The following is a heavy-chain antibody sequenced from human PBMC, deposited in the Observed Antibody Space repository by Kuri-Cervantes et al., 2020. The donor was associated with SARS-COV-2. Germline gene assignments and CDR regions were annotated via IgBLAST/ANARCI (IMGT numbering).Heavy chain of an antibody. CDR2: ISYDGSNK. J-gene: IGHJ6*03. D-gene: IGHD3-3*01. Sequence: LSLTCAASGFTFSSYAMHWVRQAPGKGLEWVAVISYDGSNKYYADSVKGRFTISRDNSKNSLYLQMNSLRAEDTAVYYCARGVGRFLEWSYYYYMDVWGKGTTVTVSS. CDR1: GFTFSSYA. CDR3: ARGVGRFLEWSYYYYMDV. V-gene: IGHV3-30*07.